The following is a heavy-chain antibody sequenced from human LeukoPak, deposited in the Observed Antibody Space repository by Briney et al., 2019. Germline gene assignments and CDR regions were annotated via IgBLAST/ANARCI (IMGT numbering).Heavy chain of an antibody. J-gene: IGHJ4*02. CDR3: ARVGHCSGGSCYSIGY. CDR2: INPSGGST. CDR1: GYTFTSYY. Sequence: ASVKVSCKASGYTFTSYYMHWVRQAPGQGLEWMGIINPSGGSTSYAQKFQGRVTMTRDMSTSTVYMELSSLRSEATAVYYCARVGHCSGGSCYSIGYWGQGTLVTVSS. V-gene: IGHV1-46*01. D-gene: IGHD2-15*01.